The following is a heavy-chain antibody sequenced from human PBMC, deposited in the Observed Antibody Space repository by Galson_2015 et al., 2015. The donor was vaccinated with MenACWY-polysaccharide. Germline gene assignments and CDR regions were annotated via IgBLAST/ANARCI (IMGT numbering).Heavy chain of an antibody. D-gene: IGHD6-19*01. J-gene: IGHJ4*02. V-gene: IGHV3-33*01. CDR1: GFTFSNFG. CDR3: ARDRTSSHWLDS. Sequence: SLRLSCAESGFTFSNFGMHWVRQAPGKGLDWVALILSDESAKYYADSVKGRFTISRDNSKSILYLQMDNLRDEDTAVYYCARDRTSSHWLDSWGRGTRVTVS. CDR2: ILSDESAK.